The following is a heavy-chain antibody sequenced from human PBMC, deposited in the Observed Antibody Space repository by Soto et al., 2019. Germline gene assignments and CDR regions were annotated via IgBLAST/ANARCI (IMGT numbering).Heavy chain of an antibody. CDR1: GGSFSGYY. CDR2: INHSGST. V-gene: IGHV4-34*01. D-gene: IGHD1-26*01. CDR3: ASSGSHYDAFDI. Sequence: SKTLSLTCAVYGGSFSGYYWSWIRQPPGKGLEWIGEINHSGSTNYNPSLKSRVTISVDTSKNQFSLKLSSVTAADTAVYYCASSGSHYDAFDIWGQGTVVTVAS. J-gene: IGHJ3*02.